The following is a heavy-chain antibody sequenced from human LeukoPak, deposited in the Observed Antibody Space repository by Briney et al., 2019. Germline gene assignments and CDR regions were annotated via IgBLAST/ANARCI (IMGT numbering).Heavy chain of an antibody. V-gene: IGHV3-21*01. D-gene: IGHD6-13*01. CDR3: ARVKKVSSSLDC. J-gene: IGHJ4*02. CDR1: GFTFSSYS. Sequence: PGGSLRLSCAASGFTFSSYSMNWVRQAPGKGLEWVSSISSSSSYIYYADSVKGRFTISRDNAKNSLYLQMNSLRAEDTAVYYCARVKKVSSSLDCWGQGTLVTVSS. CDR2: ISSSSSYI.